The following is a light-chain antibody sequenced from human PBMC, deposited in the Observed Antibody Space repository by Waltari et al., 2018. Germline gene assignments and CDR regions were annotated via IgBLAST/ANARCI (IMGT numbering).Light chain of an antibody. CDR3: AAWDDSLEEV. CDR2: RNN. CDR1: SSNIGSNF. J-gene: IGLJ2*01. V-gene: IGLV1-47*01. Sequence: QSVLTQPPSASGAPGQRVTIPCSGRSSNIGSNFVYWYQQLPGTAPKLLIYRNNQRPSGVPDRVSGSKSGTSASLAISGLRSEDEAHYYCAAWDDSLEEVFGGGTKLTVL.